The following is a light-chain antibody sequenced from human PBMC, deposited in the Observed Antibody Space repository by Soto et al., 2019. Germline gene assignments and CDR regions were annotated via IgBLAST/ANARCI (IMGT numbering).Light chain of an antibody. CDR1: SSDVGGYNY. CDR2: EVT. V-gene: IGLV2-8*01. Sequence: QSALTQPPSASGSLGQSVTISCTGTSSDVGGYNYVSWHQQHPGKAPQLMIYEVTKRPSGVPDRFSGSKSGNTASLTVSGLQAADEADYYCSSFAGGGNPVLFGGGTKLTVL. CDR3: SSFAGGGNPVL. J-gene: IGLJ2*01.